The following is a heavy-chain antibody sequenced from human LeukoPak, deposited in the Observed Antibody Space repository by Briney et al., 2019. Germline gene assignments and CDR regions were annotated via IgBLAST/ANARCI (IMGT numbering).Heavy chain of an antibody. D-gene: IGHD4-23*01. CDR1: GGSISSYY. Sequence: PSETLSLTCTVSGGSISSYYWSWIRQPPGKGLEWFGYIYYSGSTNYNPSLKSRLTISVDTSKNQFSLTLSSVTAADAAVYYCATWFGDYGGKAWYFGYWGQGTLVTVPS. V-gene: IGHV4-59*01. CDR2: IYYSGST. CDR3: ATWFGDYGGKAWYFGY. J-gene: IGHJ4*02.